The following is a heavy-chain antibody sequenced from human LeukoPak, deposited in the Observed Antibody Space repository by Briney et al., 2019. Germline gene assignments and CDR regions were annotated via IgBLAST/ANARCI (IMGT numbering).Heavy chain of an antibody. D-gene: IGHD5-18*01. J-gene: IGHJ5*02. CDR2: IIPIFGTA. V-gene: IGHV1-69*13. CDR3: ARDKKIVQLWTHNWFDP. CDR1: GGTFSSYA. Sequence: ASVKVSCKASGGTFSSYAISWVRQAPGQGLEWMGGIIPIFGTANYAQKFQGRVTITADESTSTAYMELSSLRSEDTAVYYCARDKKIVQLWTHNWFDPWGQGTLVTVSS.